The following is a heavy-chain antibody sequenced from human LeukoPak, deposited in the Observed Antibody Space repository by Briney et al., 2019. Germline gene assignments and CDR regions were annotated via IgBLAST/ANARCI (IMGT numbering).Heavy chain of an antibody. D-gene: IGHD3-10*01. CDR2: LYYNGST. Sequence: SETLSLTCTVSGGSISKYYWNWIRQPPGKGLEWIGYLYYNGSTNCNPSLKSRVTISVDTSKNQFSLRLYSVTAADTAVYYCAREDSYYYGSGSYPFDYWGQGTLVTVSS. J-gene: IGHJ4*02. V-gene: IGHV4-59*12. CDR1: GGSISKYY. CDR3: AREDSYYYGSGSYPFDY.